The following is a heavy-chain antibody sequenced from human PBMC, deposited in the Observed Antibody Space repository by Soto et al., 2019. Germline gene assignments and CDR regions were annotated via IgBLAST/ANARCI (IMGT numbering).Heavy chain of an antibody. V-gene: IGHV4-30-4*01. J-gene: IGHJ4*02. Sequence: SGTLSLTCTVSGGSFSSGDYYWSWIRQPPGKGLEWLGSIDYIGSTYYNPSLKRRVTISINTSMNQFSLNLNSVTAADTAIYYCAIVRNHELVLTGCFDYWGQGTLVTVSS. CDR3: AIVRNHELVLTGCFDY. CDR2: IDYIGST. D-gene: IGHD3-9*01. CDR1: GGSFSSGDYY.